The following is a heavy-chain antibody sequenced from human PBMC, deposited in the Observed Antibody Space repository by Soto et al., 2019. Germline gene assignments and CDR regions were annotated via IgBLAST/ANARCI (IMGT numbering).Heavy chain of an antibody. CDR1: GRTFSSYA. Sequence: VASVKVSCKASGRTFSSYAISWVRQAPGQGLEWMGGIIPIFGTANYAQKFQGRVTITADESTSTAYMELSSLRSEDTAVYYCARGRLNRYSSEYYFDYWGQGTLVTVSS. J-gene: IGHJ4*02. D-gene: IGHD6-19*01. CDR2: IIPIFGTA. CDR3: ARGRLNRYSSEYYFDY. V-gene: IGHV1-69*13.